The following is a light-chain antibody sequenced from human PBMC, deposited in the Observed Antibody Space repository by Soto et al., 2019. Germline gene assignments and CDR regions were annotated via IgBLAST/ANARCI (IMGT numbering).Light chain of an antibody. CDR3: QQYDNLLAS. CDR1: QDISNY. V-gene: IGKV1-33*01. Sequence: DLQMNQCPSPWSASVGDSVTITCQARQDISNYLNWYQQKPGKAPKLLIYDASNLETGVPSRFSGSGSGTDFTFTISSLQPEEIATYYCQQYDNLLASFGGGTKVDIK. CDR2: DAS. J-gene: IGKJ4*01.